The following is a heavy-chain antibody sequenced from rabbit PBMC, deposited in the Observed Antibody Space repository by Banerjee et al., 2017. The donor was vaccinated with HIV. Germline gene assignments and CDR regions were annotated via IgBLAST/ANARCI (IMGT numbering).Heavy chain of an antibody. V-gene: IGHV1S40*01. Sequence: QQLEESGGGLVKPGASLTLTCTASGFTLSSYWMCWVRQAPGKGLEWIACISGGSSGNTYYASWAKGRFTISKTSSTTVTLQMTSLTAADTATYFCAREPYGDGVYATYGMDLWGPGTLVTVS. CDR1: GFTLSSYW. CDR2: ISGGSSGNT. CDR3: AREPYGDGVYATYGMDL. D-gene: IGHD2-1*01. J-gene: IGHJ6*01.